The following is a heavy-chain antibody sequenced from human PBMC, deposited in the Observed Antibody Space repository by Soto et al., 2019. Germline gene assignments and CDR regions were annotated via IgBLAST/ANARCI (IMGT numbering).Heavy chain of an antibody. J-gene: IGHJ5*02. CDR2: IDYRGNT. Sequence: VQLQESGPGLVTPSPTLSLTCTVSGYSISTADYYWSWIRQPPGKGLEWIGSIDYRGNTYYNPSLNSRLTISLDTSKSQFSLNLGSVAAADTAVYYCASFGVSSKNWFDPWGLGTLVTVSS. V-gene: IGHV4-30-4*01. CDR3: ASFGVSSKNWFDP. D-gene: IGHD3-10*01. CDR1: GYSISTADYY.